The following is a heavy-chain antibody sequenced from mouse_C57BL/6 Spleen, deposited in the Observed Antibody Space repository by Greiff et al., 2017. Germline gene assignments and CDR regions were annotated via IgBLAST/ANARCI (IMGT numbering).Heavy chain of an antibody. J-gene: IGHJ2*01. CDR2: IGPEAGET. CDR1: GFKIKDYY. Sequence: VQLQPSGAELVKPGASVKLSCTASGFKIKDYYMHWVKQRTEQGLEWVGRIGPEAGETKYAPKFPGKATLTAETSYNTAYLQLSSRKCEDTAVYYCARPFDYWGQGTTLTVSS. CDR3: ARPFDY. V-gene: IGHV14-2*01.